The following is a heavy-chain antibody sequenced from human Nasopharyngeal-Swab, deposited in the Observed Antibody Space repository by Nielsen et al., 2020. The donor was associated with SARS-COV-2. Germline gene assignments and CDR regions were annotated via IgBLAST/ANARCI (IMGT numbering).Heavy chain of an antibody. CDR3: ARDLGGIGAF. Sequence: GGSLRLSCAASGFTFSSFGMHWVRQAPGKGLEWVAFIAHDASNEYYGDSVKGRFSISRDSSKNTLYLQMDSLRGEDTAVYYCARDLGGIGAFWGQGALVTVSS. CDR2: IAHDASNE. CDR1: GFTFSSFG. J-gene: IGHJ4*02. V-gene: IGHV3-30*03. D-gene: IGHD3-16*01.